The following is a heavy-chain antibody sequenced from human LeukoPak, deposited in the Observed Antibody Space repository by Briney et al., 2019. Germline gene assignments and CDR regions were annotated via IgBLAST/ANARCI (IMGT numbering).Heavy chain of an antibody. V-gene: IGHV3-23*01. CDR3: ANRGEDWLLYRYGARNWFDP. CDR2: ISGSGGST. J-gene: IGHJ5*02. D-gene: IGHD3/OR15-3a*01. Sequence: PGGSLRLSCAASGFTFSSYVMSWVRQAPGKGLEWVSVISGSGGSTHYADSVKGRFTISRDNSKNTLYLQMNSLRAEDTAVYYCANRGEDWLLYRYGARNWFDPWGQGTLVTVSS. CDR1: GFTFSSYV.